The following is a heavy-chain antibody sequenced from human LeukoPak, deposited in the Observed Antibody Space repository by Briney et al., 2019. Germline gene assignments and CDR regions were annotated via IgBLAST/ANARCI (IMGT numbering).Heavy chain of an antibody. Sequence: SETLSLTCTVSGGSISSSSYYWGWIRQPPGKGLEWIGSIYYSGSTYYNPSLKSRVTISVDTSKNQFSLKLSSVTAADTAVYYCARHDHFWSGYYFFDYWGQGTLVTDSS. CDR2: IYYSGST. CDR1: GGSISSSSYY. D-gene: IGHD3-3*02. V-gene: IGHV4-39*01. J-gene: IGHJ4*02. CDR3: ARHDHFWSGYYFFDY.